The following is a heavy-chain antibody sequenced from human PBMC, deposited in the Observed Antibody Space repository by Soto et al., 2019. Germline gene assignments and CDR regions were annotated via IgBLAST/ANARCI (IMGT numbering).Heavy chain of an antibody. CDR1: GDRVSSNSAA. J-gene: IGHJ4*02. D-gene: IGHD2-15*01. CDR3: ARDDGSGGNSGRYYFDY. Sequence: SQTLSLPCAISGDRVSSNSAAWNWIRQSPSRGLEWLGRTYYRSKWYNDYAVTVKSRITINPDTTKNQFSLQLNSVTPEDTAVYYCARDDGSGGNSGRYYFDYWGQGTLVTVSS. V-gene: IGHV6-1*01. CDR2: TYYRSKWYN.